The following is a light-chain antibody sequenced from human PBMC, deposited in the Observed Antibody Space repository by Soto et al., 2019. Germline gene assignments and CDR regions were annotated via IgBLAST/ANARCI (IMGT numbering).Light chain of an antibody. CDR3: QQYNNWLST. CDR1: QSVSSN. V-gene: IGKV3-15*01. CDR2: GAS. Sequence: EIVMTQSPATLSVSPGERATLSCRASQSVSSNLAWYQQKPGQAPRLLIYGASPRATGIPARFSGSGSGTEFTLTISSLQSEDFAVYYCQQYNNWLSTFGGGTKVEIK. J-gene: IGKJ4*01.